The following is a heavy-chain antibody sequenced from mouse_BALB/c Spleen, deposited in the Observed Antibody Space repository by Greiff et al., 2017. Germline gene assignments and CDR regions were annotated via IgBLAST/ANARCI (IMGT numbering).Heavy chain of an antibody. D-gene: IGHD2-4*01. CDR3: ARDDYDGAMDY. CDR2: IYPGDGDT. CDR1: GYAFSSSW. Sequence: VQLQQSGPELVKPGASVKISCKASGYAFSSSWMNWVKQRPGQGLEWIGRIYPGDGDTNYNGKFKGKATLTADKSSSTAYMQLSSLTSVDSAVYFCARDDYDGAMDYWGQGTSVTVSS. J-gene: IGHJ4*01. V-gene: IGHV1-82*01.